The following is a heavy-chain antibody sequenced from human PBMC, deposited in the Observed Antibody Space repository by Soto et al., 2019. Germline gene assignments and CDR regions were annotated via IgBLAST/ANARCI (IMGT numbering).Heavy chain of an antibody. Sequence: QVQLAESGGGVVQPGRSLRLSCAASGFTFSSYAMHWVRQAPGKGLEWVAVISYDGNNKYYADSVQSRFAISRDNSKNKLNQQMTSLTPKHSAVSYLAMGPYWSFDLWGRGTLVTDSS. CDR2: ISYDGNNK. V-gene: IGHV3-30*09. J-gene: IGHJ2*01. CDR1: GFTFSSYA. CDR3: AMGPYWSFDL.